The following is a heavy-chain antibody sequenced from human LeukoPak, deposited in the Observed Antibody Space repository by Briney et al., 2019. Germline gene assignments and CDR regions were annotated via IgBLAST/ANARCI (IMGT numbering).Heavy chain of an antibody. J-gene: IGHJ3*02. CDR3: ATDIDPGGLYAFDI. CDR2: IYYSGST. V-gene: IGHV4-59*01. CDR1: GGSISSYY. Sequence: ASETLSLTCTVSGGSISSYYWSWIRQPPGKGLEWIGYIYYSGSTNYNPSLKSRVTISVDTSKNQFSLKLSSVTAADTAVYYCATDIDPGGLYAFDIWGQGTMVTVSS.